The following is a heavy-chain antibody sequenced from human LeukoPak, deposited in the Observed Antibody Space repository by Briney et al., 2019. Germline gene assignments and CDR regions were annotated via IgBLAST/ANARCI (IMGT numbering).Heavy chain of an antibody. CDR3: ARDYSGDEDFDY. V-gene: IGHV3-7*01. CDR1: GFPFSNYW. J-gene: IGHJ4*02. CDR2: MKEDGGEI. Sequence: GGSLRLSCAGSGFPFSNYWMAWVRQAPGKGLEWVANMKEDGGEINYVDSVKGRFTISRDNAKNSLDLQMNSLRVDDTAIYYCARDYSGDEDFDYWGQGTLVTVSS. D-gene: IGHD1-26*01.